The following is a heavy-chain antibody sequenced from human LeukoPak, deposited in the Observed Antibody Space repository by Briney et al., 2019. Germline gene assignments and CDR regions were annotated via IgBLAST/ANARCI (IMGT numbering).Heavy chain of an antibody. J-gene: IGHJ4*02. CDR1: GYTFTGYY. D-gene: IGHD6-13*01. CDR2: INPNSGGT. V-gene: IGHV1-2*02. Sequence: GASVKVSRKASGYTFTGYYMHWVRQAPGQGLEWMGWINPNSGGTNYAQKFQGRVTMTRDTSISTAYMELSRLRSDDTAVYYCARDPWVNIAAAGNTPNFDYWGQGTLVTVSS. CDR3: ARDPWVNIAAAGNTPNFDY.